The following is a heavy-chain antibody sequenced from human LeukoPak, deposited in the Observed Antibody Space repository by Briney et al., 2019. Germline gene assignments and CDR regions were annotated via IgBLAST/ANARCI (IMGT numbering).Heavy chain of an antibody. CDR2: IYYSGST. D-gene: IGHD1-26*01. V-gene: IGHV4-30-4*07. CDR1: GGSISSGGYS. J-gene: IGHJ4*02. CDR3: AREKWELRVYYFDY. Sequence: SQTLSLTCAVSGGSISSGGYSWSWLRQPPGKGLEWIGTIYYSGSTSYNPSLKSRVTISVDTSKNQFSLKLSSVTAADTAVYYCAREKWELRVYYFDYWGQGTLVTVSS.